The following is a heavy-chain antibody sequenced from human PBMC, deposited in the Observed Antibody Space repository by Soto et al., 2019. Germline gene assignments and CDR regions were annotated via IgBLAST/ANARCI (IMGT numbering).Heavy chain of an antibody. CDR1: CDSMTRSVW. CDR3: ARKAWVRFDY. Sequence: SETLSLTCAVSCDSMTRSVWCTWVRQPPGKGLEWIGEVFHTGNTNYNPSLKSRVTMSVDKSTNEFSLKVTSVTAADTAIYYCARKAWVRFDYWGQGALVTVSS. CDR2: VFHTGNT. V-gene: IGHV4-4*02. J-gene: IGHJ4*02. D-gene: IGHD7-27*01.